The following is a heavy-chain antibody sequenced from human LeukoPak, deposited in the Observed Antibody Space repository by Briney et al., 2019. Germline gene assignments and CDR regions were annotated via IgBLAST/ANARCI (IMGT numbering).Heavy chain of an antibody. Sequence: GGSLRLSCAASGFTFSTFWMTWVRQAPGKGQEWLANIKEDGSETYYVDSVKGRFTISRDNAKSSLYLQMNTLRFEDTAVYYCARDGPRSGESSYDYWGQGTLVTVSS. CDR1: GFTFSTFW. J-gene: IGHJ4*02. D-gene: IGHD2-15*01. CDR3: ARDGPRSGESSYDY. V-gene: IGHV3-7*05. CDR2: IKEDGSET.